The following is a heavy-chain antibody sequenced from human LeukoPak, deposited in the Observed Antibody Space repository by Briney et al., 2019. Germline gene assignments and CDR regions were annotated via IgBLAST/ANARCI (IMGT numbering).Heavy chain of an antibody. Sequence: SETLSLTCTVSGGSISSYYWSWIRQPPGKGLEWIGYIYYSGSTNYNPSLKSRVTISVDTSKNQFSLKLSSVTAADTAVYYCARRWYSSSWSFDYWGQGTLVTVSS. CDR2: IYYSGST. V-gene: IGHV4-59*08. D-gene: IGHD6-13*01. J-gene: IGHJ4*02. CDR3: ARRWYSSSWSFDY. CDR1: GGSISSYY.